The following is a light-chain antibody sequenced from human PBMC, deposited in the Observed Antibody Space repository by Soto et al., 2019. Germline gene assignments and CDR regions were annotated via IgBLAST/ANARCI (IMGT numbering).Light chain of an antibody. Sequence: DIQMTQSPSSLSAYVGDRVTITCRASQSISSYLNWYQQKPGKAPNLLIYTTSSLESRVPSRFSGSGSGTDFTLTISSLQPEDFATYFCQQSYSRPRTFGQGTKVEI. CDR2: TTS. CDR3: QQSYSRPRT. V-gene: IGKV1-39*01. J-gene: IGKJ1*01. CDR1: QSISSY.